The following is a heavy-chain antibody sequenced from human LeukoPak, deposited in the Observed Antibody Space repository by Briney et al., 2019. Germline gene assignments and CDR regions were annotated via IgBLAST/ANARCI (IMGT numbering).Heavy chain of an antibody. J-gene: IGHJ6*02. CDR3: ARHPYYYDSSGYYFAYYGMDV. Sequence: GESLKISCKGSGYSFTSYWIGWVRQMPGKGLEWMGIIYPGDSDTRYSPSFQGQVTISADKSISTAYLQWSSLKASDTAMYYCARHPYYYDSSGYYFAYYGMDVWGRGTTVTVSS. CDR2: IYPGDSDT. CDR1: GYSFTSYW. D-gene: IGHD3-22*01. V-gene: IGHV5-51*01.